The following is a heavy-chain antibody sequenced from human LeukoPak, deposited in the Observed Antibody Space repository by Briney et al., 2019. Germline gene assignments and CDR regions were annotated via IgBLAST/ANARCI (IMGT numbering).Heavy chain of an antibody. J-gene: IGHJ3*02. Sequence: GGSLRLSCAASGFTFSSYSMNWVRQAPGKGLEWVSSISSSSSYIYYADSVKGRFTISRDNAKNSLYLQMNSLRAEDTAVYYCTRYPRITMVRGVIITSDAFDIWGQGTMVTVSS. D-gene: IGHD3-10*01. CDR3: TRYPRITMVRGVIITSDAFDI. CDR2: ISSSSSYI. CDR1: GFTFSSYS. V-gene: IGHV3-21*01.